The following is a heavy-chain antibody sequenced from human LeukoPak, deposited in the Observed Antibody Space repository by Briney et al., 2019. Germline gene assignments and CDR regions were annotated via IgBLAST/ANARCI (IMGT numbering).Heavy chain of an antibody. V-gene: IGHV4-34*01. Sequence: SETLSLTCAVYGGSFSGYYWSCIRQPPGKGLEWIGEINHSGSTNYNPSLKSRVTISVDTSKNQFSLKLSSVTAADTAVYYCARESGYYDSSDYSRYSYYMDVWCKGTTVTVSS. D-gene: IGHD3-22*01. CDR1: GGSFSGYY. J-gene: IGHJ6*03. CDR2: INHSGST. CDR3: ARESGYYDSSDYSRYSYYMDV.